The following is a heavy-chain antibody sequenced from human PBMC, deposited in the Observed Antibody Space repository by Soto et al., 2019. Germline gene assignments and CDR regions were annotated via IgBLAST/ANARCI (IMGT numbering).Heavy chain of an antibody. J-gene: IGHJ4*02. Sequence: QVQLVESGGGVVQPGRSLRLSCATSGFTFSSYAVQWVRQAPGKGLEWVAVISYDGSNKFYADSVKGRFTISRDNSKNTLYLQMNSLRAEDTAVYYCATHAPYGMVVGGTRQQSYWGQGTLVTVSS. D-gene: IGHD1-26*01. V-gene: IGHV3-30-3*01. CDR1: GFTFSSYA. CDR3: ATHAPYGMVVGGTRQQSY. CDR2: ISYDGSNK.